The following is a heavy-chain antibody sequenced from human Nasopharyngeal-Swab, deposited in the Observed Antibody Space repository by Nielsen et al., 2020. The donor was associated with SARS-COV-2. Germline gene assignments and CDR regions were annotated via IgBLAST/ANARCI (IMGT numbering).Heavy chain of an antibody. CDR3: AVHVAGDRPPFDP. D-gene: IGHD6-19*01. V-gene: IGHV7-4-1*02. CDR2: FNTNTGNP. Sequence: WVRQAPGQRLEWMGWFNTNTGNPTYAQGFTGRFVFSLDTSVSTAYLQISSLKAEDTAVYYCAVHVAGDRPPFDPWGQGTLVTVSS. J-gene: IGHJ5*02.